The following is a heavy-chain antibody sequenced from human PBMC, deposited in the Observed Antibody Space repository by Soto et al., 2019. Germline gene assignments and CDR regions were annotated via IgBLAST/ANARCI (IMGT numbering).Heavy chain of an antibody. CDR3: ARDVCGGDCYSTFDI. V-gene: IGHV4-59*01. CDR2: IYYSGTT. J-gene: IGHJ3*02. D-gene: IGHD2-21*02. CDR1: GGSISTYY. Sequence: QVQLQESGPGLVKPSETLSLTCTVSGGSISTYYWSWIRQTPGKELEWIGNIYYSGTTNYNPSLKSRVTMSLDTSKKQFSLKLNSLTAADTAVYYCARDVCGGDCYSTFDIWGQGTMVIVSS.